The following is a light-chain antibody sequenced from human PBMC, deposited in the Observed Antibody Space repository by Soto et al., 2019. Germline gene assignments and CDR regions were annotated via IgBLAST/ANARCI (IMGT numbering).Light chain of an antibody. CDR3: QQRSHWLT. CDR2: DAS. Sequence: IVFTQAPTTPSFSPGERATLSFRASQSVSRYLAWYQQKRGQAPRLLIYDASNRATGIPARFSGSGSGTDFTLTISSLEPEDSAVYYCQQRSHWLTFGQGTKVDIK. V-gene: IGKV3-11*01. CDR1: QSVSRY. J-gene: IGKJ1*01.